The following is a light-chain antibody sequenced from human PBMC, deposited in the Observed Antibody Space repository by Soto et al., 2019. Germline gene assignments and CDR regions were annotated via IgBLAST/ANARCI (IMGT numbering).Light chain of an antibody. V-gene: IGKV3D-7*01. Sequence: ELVMTQSPGTLSLSPGDRATLSCRASQSVDSRSLSWYQQRPGQAPRLLIYGAATRASGIPARFSGSGSGTDFTLTISSLQPEDFATYYCQQSYSTPTFGQGTKLEIK. J-gene: IGKJ2*01. CDR2: GAA. CDR1: QSVDSRS. CDR3: QQSYSTPT.